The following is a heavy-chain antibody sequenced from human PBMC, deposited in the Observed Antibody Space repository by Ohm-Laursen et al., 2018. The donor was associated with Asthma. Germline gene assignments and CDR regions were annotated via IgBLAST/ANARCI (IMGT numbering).Heavy chain of an antibody. J-gene: IGHJ6*02. Sequence: RSLRLSCAASGFTFRSYAMHWVRQAPGKGLEWVAVISYDGSNKYYADSVKGRFTISRDNSKNTLYLQMNSLRAEDTAVYYCARVNDGYYYYGMDVWGQGTTVTVSS. CDR1: GFTFRSYA. CDR2: ISYDGSNK. CDR3: ARVNDGYYYYGMDV. V-gene: IGHV3-30-3*01. D-gene: IGHD1-1*01.